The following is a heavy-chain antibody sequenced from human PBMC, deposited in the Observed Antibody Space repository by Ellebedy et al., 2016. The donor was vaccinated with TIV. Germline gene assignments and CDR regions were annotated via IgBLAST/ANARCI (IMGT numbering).Heavy chain of an antibody. J-gene: IGHJ4*02. CDR1: GYTFTRNY. CDR2: VNPSGGST. V-gene: IGHV1-46*04. Sequence: AASVKVSCKASGYTFTRNYMHWVRQAPGQGLEWRGRVNPSGGSTSYAQKLQGRVTMTRDTSTSTVYMELSSLRSEDTAVYYCARDDLEDFWSGYPDYWGQGTLVTVSS. D-gene: IGHD3-3*01. CDR3: ARDDLEDFWSGYPDY.